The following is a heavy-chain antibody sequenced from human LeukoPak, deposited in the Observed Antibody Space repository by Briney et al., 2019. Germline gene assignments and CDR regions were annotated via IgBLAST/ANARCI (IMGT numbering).Heavy chain of an antibody. CDR2: INHSGST. CDR1: GGPFSGYY. Sequence: SETLSLNCAVYGGPFSGYYWSWIRQPSGKGLEWIGEINHSGSTNYNPSLKSRVTISVDTSKNQFSLKLSSVTAADTAVYYCARGVVSFDYWGQGTLVTVSS. V-gene: IGHV4-34*01. J-gene: IGHJ4*02. D-gene: IGHD2-15*01. CDR3: ARGVVSFDY.